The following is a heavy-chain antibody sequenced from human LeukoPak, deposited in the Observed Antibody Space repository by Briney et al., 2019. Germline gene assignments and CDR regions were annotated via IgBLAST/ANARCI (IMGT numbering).Heavy chain of an antibody. Sequence: ASVKVSCKASGYTFTSYYMHWVRQAPGKGLEWMGGFDPEDGETIYAQKFQGRVTMTEDTSTDTAYMELSSLRSEDTAVYYCATVSQRPHYDFWSGYPDYWGQGTLVTVSS. CDR1: GYTFTSYY. D-gene: IGHD3-3*01. J-gene: IGHJ4*02. CDR2: FDPEDGET. V-gene: IGHV1-24*01. CDR3: ATVSQRPHYDFWSGYPDY.